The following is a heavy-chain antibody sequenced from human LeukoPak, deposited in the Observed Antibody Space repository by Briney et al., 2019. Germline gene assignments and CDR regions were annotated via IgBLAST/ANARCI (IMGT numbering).Heavy chain of an antibody. CDR3: ARGAVAGPTLDY. J-gene: IGHJ4*02. Sequence: SETLSLTCAVYGGSFSGYYLSWIRQPPGKGLEWIGEINHSGSTNYNPSPKSRVTISVDTSKNPFSLKLSSVTAADTAVYYCARGAVAGPTLDYWGQGTLVTVSS. CDR2: INHSGST. CDR1: GGSFSGYY. D-gene: IGHD6-19*01. V-gene: IGHV4-34*01.